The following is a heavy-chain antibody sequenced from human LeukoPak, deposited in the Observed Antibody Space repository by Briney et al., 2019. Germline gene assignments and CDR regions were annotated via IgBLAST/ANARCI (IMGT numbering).Heavy chain of an antibody. CDR2: IYYSGST. J-gene: IGHJ3*02. Sequence: SETLSLTCTVSGGSISSSSYYWGWIRQPPGKGLEWIGSIYYSGSTNYNPSLKSRVTISVDTSKNQFSLKLSSVTAADTAVYYCARDKGNDILTGYYPDGAFDIWGQGTMVTVSS. CDR3: ARDKGNDILTGYYPDGAFDI. D-gene: IGHD3-9*01. CDR1: GGSISSSSYY. V-gene: IGHV4-39*07.